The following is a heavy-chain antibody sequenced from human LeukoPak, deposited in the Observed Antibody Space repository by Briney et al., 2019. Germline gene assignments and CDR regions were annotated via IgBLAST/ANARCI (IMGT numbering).Heavy chain of an antibody. D-gene: IGHD3-22*01. J-gene: IGHJ4*02. CDR2: IIPILGIA. V-gene: IGHV1-69*02. Sequence: ASVKVSCKASGATLNSYTISWVRQATGQGLERMVRIIPILGIANYAQKFQGRVTITTDKSTSTAYMELSSLRSEDTAVYYCAVYYDSSGYDLHYWGQGTLVTVSS. CDR1: GATLNSYT. CDR3: AVYYDSSGYDLHY.